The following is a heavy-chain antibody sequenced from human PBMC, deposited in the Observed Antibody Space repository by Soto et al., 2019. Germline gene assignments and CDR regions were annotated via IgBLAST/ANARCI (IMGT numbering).Heavy chain of an antibody. CDR2: ISYDGSNK. D-gene: IGHD3-3*01. CDR3: AKGYYDFWSGYWDY. V-gene: IGHV3-30*18. J-gene: IGHJ4*02. CDR1: GFTFSSYG. Sequence: GGSLRLSCAASGFTFSSYGMHWVRQAPGKGLEWVAVISYDGSNKYYADSVKGRFTISRDNSKNTLYLQMNSLRAEDTAVYYCAKGYYDFWSGYWDYWGQGTLVTVSS.